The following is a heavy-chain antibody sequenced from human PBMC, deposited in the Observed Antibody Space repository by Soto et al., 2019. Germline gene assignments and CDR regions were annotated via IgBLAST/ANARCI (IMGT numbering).Heavy chain of an antibody. CDR3: TTESDIVLMVYARAPWGTFDY. D-gene: IGHD2-8*01. CDR2: IKSKTDGGTT. Sequence: EVQLVESGGGLVKPGGSLRLSCAASGFTFSNAWMNWVRQAPGKGLEWVGRIKSKTDGGTTDYAAPGKGRFTISRDDSSNTLYLQMNSLKPEDTAVYYCTTESDIVLMVYARAPWGTFDYWGHGTLVTVCS. CDR1: GFTFSNAW. J-gene: IGHJ4*01. V-gene: IGHV3-15*07.